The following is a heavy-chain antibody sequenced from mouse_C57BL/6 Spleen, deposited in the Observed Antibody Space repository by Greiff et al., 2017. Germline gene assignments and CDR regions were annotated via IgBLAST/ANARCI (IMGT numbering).Heavy chain of an antibody. CDR3: SRGVLAKAMDY. V-gene: IGHV14-2*01. Sequence: EVQGVESGAELVKPGASVKLSCTASGFNIKDYYMHWVKQRTEQGLEWIGRIDPEDGETKYAPKFQGKATITADTSSNTAYLQLRSLTSEDTAVYYCSRGVLAKAMDYWGQGTSVTVSS. CDR1: GFNIKDYY. D-gene: IGHD1-1*01. J-gene: IGHJ4*01. CDR2: IDPEDGET.